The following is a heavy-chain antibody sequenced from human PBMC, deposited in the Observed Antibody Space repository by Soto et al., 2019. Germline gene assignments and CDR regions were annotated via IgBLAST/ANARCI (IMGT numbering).Heavy chain of an antibody. CDR3: AREFVLVPAAMSYYYYGMDV. CDR2: ISAYNGNT. D-gene: IGHD2-2*01. J-gene: IGHJ6*02. CDR1: GYTFTGYY. V-gene: IGHV1-18*04. Sequence: ASVKVSCKASGYTFTGYYMHWVRQAPGQGLEWMGWISAYNGNTNYAQKLQGRVTMTTDTSTSTAYMELRSLRSDDTAVYYCAREFVLVPAAMSYYYYGMDVWGQGTTVTVSS.